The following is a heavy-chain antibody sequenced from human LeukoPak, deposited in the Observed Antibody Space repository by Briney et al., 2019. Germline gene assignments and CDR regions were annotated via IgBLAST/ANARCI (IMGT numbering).Heavy chain of an antibody. Sequence: ASVKVSCKASGYTFTSYAMNWVRQAPGQGLEWMGWINTNTGNPTYAQGFTGRFVFSLDTSVSTAYLQISSLKAEDTAVYYCARGPDYYDSGEGNWFDPWGQGTLVTVSS. CDR1: GYTFTSYA. CDR3: ARGPDYYDSGEGNWFDP. J-gene: IGHJ5*02. V-gene: IGHV7-4-1*02. CDR2: INTNTGNP. D-gene: IGHD3-22*01.